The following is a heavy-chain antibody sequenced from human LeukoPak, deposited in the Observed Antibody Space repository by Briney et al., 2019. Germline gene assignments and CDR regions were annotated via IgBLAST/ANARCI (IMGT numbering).Heavy chain of an antibody. V-gene: IGHV1-58*01. Sequence: GTSVKVSCKASGFTFTSSAVQWVRQARGQRLEWIGWIVVGSGNTNYAQKLQGRVTMTTDTSTSTAYMELRSLRSDDTAVYYCARARSKAYYDFWSGDNGGYFDYWGQGTLVTVSS. J-gene: IGHJ4*02. D-gene: IGHD3-3*01. CDR1: GFTFTSSA. CDR2: IVVGSGNT. CDR3: ARARSKAYYDFWSGDNGGYFDY.